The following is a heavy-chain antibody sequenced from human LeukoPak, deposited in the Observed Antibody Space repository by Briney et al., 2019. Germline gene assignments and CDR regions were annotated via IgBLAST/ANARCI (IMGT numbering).Heavy chain of an antibody. CDR2: INSDARST. CDR3: ARGADTGYSSDS. V-gene: IGHV3-74*01. CDR1: GFTFSNYW. J-gene: IGHJ5*02. D-gene: IGHD6-19*01. Sequence: KPAGSLRLSCAASGFTFSNYWMHWVRQAPGKGLVWVSRINSDARSTSYADSVKGRFTISRDNAKNTLYLQMNSLRAEDTAVYYCARGADTGYSSDSWGQGTLVTVSS.